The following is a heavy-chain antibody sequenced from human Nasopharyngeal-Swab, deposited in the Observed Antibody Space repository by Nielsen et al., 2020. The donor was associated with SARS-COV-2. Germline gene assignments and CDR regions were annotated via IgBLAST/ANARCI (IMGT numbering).Heavy chain of an antibody. CDR1: GGAFSGFY. V-gene: IGHV4-34*01. CDR3: ARGRRERAPRYYYYGMDV. J-gene: IGHJ6*02. CDR2: INPSGGT. D-gene: IGHD1-1*01. Sequence: SETLSLTCAVYGGAFSGFYWSWIRQSPGEGLEWTGEINPSGGTDYNPSLKSRVSMSVDTSKNQVFLKLKAVTAADTGLYYCARGRRERAPRYYYYGMDVWGQGTTVSVS.